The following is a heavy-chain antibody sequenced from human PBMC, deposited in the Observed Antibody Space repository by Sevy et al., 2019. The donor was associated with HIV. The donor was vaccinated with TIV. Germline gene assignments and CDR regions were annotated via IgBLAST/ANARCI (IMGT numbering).Heavy chain of an antibody. CDR3: AKDFTGYNGIDV. CDR2: ISYHGRDK. Sequence: GGSLRLSCVVSGITFSTSGMHWVRQAPGKGLEWVAVISYHGRDKFYADSVKGRFTISRDNSKNILYLQMISLRAEDTAVYYCAKDFTGYNGIDVWGQGTMVTVSS. V-gene: IGHV3-30*18. D-gene: IGHD3-9*01. J-gene: IGHJ6*02. CDR1: GITFSTSG.